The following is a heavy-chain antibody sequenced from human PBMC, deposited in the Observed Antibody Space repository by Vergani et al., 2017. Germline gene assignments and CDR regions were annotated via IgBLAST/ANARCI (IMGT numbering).Heavy chain of an antibody. CDR2: IYPGDADT. CDR3: ARARRGGYSHNDAFDI. CDR1: GYSFTSYW. D-gene: IGHD3-10*01. J-gene: IGHJ3*02. V-gene: IGHV5-51*01. Sequence: EVQLVQSGAEVKKPGESLKISCKGSGYSFTSYWIGWVRQMPGKGLEWMWIIYPGDADTRYSPSFQGQVTISAAKSISTAYLQWRSLKASDTAMYYCARARRGGYSHNDAFDIWGQGTMVTVSS.